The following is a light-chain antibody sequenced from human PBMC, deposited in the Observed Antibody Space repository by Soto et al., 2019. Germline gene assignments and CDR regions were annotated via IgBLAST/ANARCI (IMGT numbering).Light chain of an antibody. CDR2: CAS. J-gene: IGKJ1*01. Sequence: EIVLTQSPGTLSLSPGERATLSCRASQSVSSSYLAWYQQKPGQAPRLLIYCASSRATGIPDRFSSSGSGTDFTLTISRLEPEDFAVYYCQQYGSSPTTFGQGTKVEIK. CDR1: QSVSSSY. V-gene: IGKV3-20*01. CDR3: QQYGSSPTT.